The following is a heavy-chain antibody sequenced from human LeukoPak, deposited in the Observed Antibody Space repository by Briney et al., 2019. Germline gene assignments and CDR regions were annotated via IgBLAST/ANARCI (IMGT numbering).Heavy chain of an antibody. V-gene: IGHV3-30-3*01. CDR1: GFTFSSYA. D-gene: IGHD2-2*01. J-gene: IGHJ4*02. CDR2: ISYDGSNK. CDR3: ARGFRGIVVVPAANDY. Sequence: GRSLRLSCAASGFTFSSYAMHWVRQAPGKGLEGVAVISYDGSNKYYADSVKGRFTISRDNAKNTLYLQMNSLRAEDTAVYYCARGFRGIVVVPAANDYWGQGTLVTVSS.